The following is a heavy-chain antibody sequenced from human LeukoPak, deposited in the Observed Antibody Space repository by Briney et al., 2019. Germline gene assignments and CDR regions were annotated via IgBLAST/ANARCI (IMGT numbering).Heavy chain of an antibody. CDR2: IYSGGYT. V-gene: IGHV3-66*01. J-gene: IGHJ4*02. CDR1: GFTVSNNY. CDR3: ARDRGSGLDY. Sequence: SGGSLRLSCAASGFTVSNNYMSWVRQAPGKGLEWVSVIYSGGYTYYADSVKGRFTISRDNSKNTLYLRMNSLRAEDTAVYYCARDRGSGLDYWGQGTLVTVSS. D-gene: IGHD3-10*01.